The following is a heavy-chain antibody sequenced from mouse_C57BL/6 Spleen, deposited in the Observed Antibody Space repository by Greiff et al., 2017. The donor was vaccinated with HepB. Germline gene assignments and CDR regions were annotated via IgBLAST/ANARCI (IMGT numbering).Heavy chain of an antibody. CDR2: IDPSDSET. D-gene: IGHD1-1*01. CDR3: ARSSTSYYYAMDY. CDR1: GYTFASYW. V-gene: IGHV1-52*01. Sequence: VQLQQPGAELVRPGSSVKLSCKASGYTFASYWMHWVKQRPIQGLEWIGNIDPSDSETHYNQKFKDKATLTVDKSSSTAYMQRSSLTSEDSAVYYCARSSTSYYYAMDYWGQGTSVTVSS. J-gene: IGHJ4*01.